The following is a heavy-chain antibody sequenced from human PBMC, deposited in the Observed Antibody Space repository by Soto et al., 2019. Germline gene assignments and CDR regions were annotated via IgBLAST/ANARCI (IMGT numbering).Heavy chain of an antibody. Sequence: GGSLRLSCAASGFTFSSYAMSWVRQAPGKGLEWVSAISGSGGSTYYADSVKGRFTISRDNSKNTLYLQMNSLRAEDTAVYYCAKERIGVAGQGEDAFDIWGQGTMVTVSS. V-gene: IGHV3-23*01. CDR1: GFTFSSYA. J-gene: IGHJ3*02. CDR2: ISGSGGST. D-gene: IGHD6-19*01. CDR3: AKERIGVAGQGEDAFDI.